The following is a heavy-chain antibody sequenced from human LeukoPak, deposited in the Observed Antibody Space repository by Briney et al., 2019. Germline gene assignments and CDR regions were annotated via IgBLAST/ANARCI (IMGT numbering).Heavy chain of an antibody. V-gene: IGHV3-74*01. Sequence: GVSLTLPCVPSRFTFSSYWLHWVRQAPGDGRVGVSRVNSDGNSTSYADSAKRPFTISRDNAKNSRYLHMNRLIADDTTVDYYASVAVAGHHYYYYYYMDGCGKGSSVTV. J-gene: IGHJ6*03. D-gene: IGHD6-19*01. CDR2: VNSDGNST. CDR1: RFTFSSYW. CDR3: ASVAVAGHHYYYYYYMDG.